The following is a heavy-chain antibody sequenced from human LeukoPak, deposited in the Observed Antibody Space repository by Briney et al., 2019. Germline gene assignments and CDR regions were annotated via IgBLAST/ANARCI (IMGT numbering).Heavy chain of an antibody. V-gene: IGHV3-21*01. CDR3: ARDPTTHGSGSYYYYFEY. CDR1: GFTFSSYS. Sequence: GGSLRLSRAASGFTFSSYSMNWVRQAPGKGLEWVSSISSSSSYIYYADSVKGRFTISRDNAKNSLYLQMNSLRAEDTAVYYCARDPTTHGSGSYYYYFEYWGQGTLVTVSS. J-gene: IGHJ4*02. D-gene: IGHD3-10*01. CDR2: ISSSSSYI.